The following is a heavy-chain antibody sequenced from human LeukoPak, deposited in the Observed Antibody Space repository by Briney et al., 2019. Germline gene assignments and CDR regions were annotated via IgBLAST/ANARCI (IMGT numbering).Heavy chain of an antibody. V-gene: IGHV3-20*04. CDR1: GFTFDDYA. CDR3: GGRDSSGLLDY. J-gene: IGHJ4*02. CDR2: INWNGDNT. Sequence: GTLTLSCTASGFTFDDYAMTWVRQAPGQGLEWVSSINWNGDNTGYADSVKRRFTISRYNTKNSLLLQMNSLRAEDAAFYSCGGRDSSGLLDYWGQGTLVTVSS. D-gene: IGHD3-22*01.